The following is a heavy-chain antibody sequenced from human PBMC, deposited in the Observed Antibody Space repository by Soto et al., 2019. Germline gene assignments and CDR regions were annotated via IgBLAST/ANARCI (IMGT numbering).Heavy chain of an antibody. CDR2: IYPGDSDT. V-gene: IGHV5-51*01. D-gene: IGHD3-10*01. J-gene: IGHJ6*03. CDR3: ARQVGHHTSKVNYYYYYMDV. Sequence: GESLKISCKASGYSFNTYWIGWVRQMPGRGLEWMGIIYPGDSDTRYSPSFQGQVIISADKSISTAYLQWSSLKASDTAMYYFARQVGHHTSKVNYYYYYMDVWGKGTTVTVS. CDR1: GYSFNTYW.